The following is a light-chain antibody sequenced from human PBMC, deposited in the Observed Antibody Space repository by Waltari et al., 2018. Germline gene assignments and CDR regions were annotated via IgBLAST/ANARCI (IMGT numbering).Light chain of an antibody. CDR2: RSD. Sequence: QSVLTQPPSASGTPGQRVTISCSGSTSNIGSNLVNWYQQLPGKAPKLLIYRSDPRPSGVPDRFSGSKSGTSASLAISGLQSEDEADYYCAAWDDSLNGHWVFGGGTKVTVL. CDR1: TSNIGSNL. V-gene: IGLV1-44*01. J-gene: IGLJ3*02. CDR3: AAWDDSLNGHWV.